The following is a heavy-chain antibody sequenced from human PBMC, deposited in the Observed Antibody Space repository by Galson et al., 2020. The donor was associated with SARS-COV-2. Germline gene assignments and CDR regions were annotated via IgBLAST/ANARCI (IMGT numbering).Heavy chain of an antibody. D-gene: IGHD3-3*01. CDR2: ISYDGSNK. CDR1: GFTFSSYA. CDR3: ARDIYDFWSAPRGSYFDY. Sequence: GVSLKISCAASGFTFSSYAMHWVRQAPGKGLEWVAVISYDGSNKYYADSVKGRFTISRDNSKNTLYLQMNSLRAEDTAVYYCARDIYDFWSAPRGSYFDYWGQGTLVTVSS. V-gene: IGHV3-30*01. J-gene: IGHJ4*02.